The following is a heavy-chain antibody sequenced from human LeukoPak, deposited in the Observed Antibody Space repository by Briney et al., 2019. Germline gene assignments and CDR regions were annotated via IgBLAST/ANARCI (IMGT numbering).Heavy chain of an antibody. CDR2: ISAYNGNT. CDR3: ARDDYYDSSGYLHFDY. D-gene: IGHD3-22*01. V-gene: IGHV1-18*04. CDR1: GYTFTGYY. Sequence: GASVKVSCKASGYTFTGYYMHWVRQAPGQGLEWMGWISAYNGNTNYAQKLQGRVTMTTDTSTSTAYMELRSLRSDDTAVYYCARDDYYDSSGYLHFDYWGQGTLVTVSS. J-gene: IGHJ4*02.